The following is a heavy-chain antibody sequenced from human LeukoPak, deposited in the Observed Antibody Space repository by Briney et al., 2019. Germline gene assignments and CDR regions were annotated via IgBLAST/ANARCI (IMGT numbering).Heavy chain of an antibody. CDR1: GYTFTGYY. D-gene: IGHD6-13*01. J-gene: IGHJ3*02. V-gene: IGHV1-2*02. Sequence: ASVKVSCKASGYTFTGYYMHWVRQAPGQGLEWMGWINPNSGGTNYAQKFRGRVTMTRDTSISTAYMELSRLRSDDTAVYYCARGQQLTMGAFDIWGQGTMVTVSS. CDR3: ARGQQLTMGAFDI. CDR2: INPNSGGT.